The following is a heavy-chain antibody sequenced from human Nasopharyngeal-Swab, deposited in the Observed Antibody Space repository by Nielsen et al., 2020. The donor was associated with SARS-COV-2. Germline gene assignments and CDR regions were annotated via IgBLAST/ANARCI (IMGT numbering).Heavy chain of an antibody. Sequence: GESLKISCEASGFIFSDYGMHWVRQAPGKGLEWLAFIRYDGRSKYHADSVRGRFTISRDKSKNTPYLQMNSLRGDDTAVYYCAKDRYMSGGYFDFWGQGAQVTVSS. CDR3: AKDRYMSGGYFDF. D-gene: IGHD2-2*02. CDR2: IRYDGRSK. V-gene: IGHV3-30*02. J-gene: IGHJ4*02. CDR1: GFIFSDYG.